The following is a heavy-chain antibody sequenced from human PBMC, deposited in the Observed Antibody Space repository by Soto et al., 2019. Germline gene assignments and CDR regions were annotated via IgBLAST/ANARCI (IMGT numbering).Heavy chain of an antibody. V-gene: IGHV3-23*01. J-gene: IGHJ4*02. CDR1: GFTFSDYA. Sequence: QAGGSLRLSCTASGFTFSDYAMSWVRQPPGKGLEWVSVISAGGSTYYADSVKGRFTVSRANSKNTPYLQMNSLRAEDTAVYYCANVPIWCSSTSCYTEGFDYWGQGTLVTVSS. CDR2: ISAGGST. CDR3: ANVPIWCSSTSCYTEGFDY. D-gene: IGHD2-2*02.